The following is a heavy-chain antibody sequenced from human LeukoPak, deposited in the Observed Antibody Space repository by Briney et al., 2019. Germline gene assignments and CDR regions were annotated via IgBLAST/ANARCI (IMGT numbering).Heavy chain of an antibody. J-gene: IGHJ4*02. CDR1: GFTFSSYS. CDR3: ARVISPMYSYDSSGYYADY. Sequence: GGSLRLSCAASGFTFSSYSMNWVRQASGKGLEWVSSISSSSSYIYYADSVKGRFTISRDNAKNSLYLQMNSLRAEDTAVYYCARVISPMYSYDSSGYYADYWGQGTLVTVSS. V-gene: IGHV3-21*01. CDR2: ISSSSSYI. D-gene: IGHD3-22*01.